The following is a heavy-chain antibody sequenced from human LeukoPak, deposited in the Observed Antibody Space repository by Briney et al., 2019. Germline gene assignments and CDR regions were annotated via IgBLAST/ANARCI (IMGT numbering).Heavy chain of an antibody. CDR3: ARSQRYSSGWYLVDY. CDR1: GGSFSGYY. D-gene: IGHD6-19*01. CDR2: INHSGST. Sequence: PSEALSLTCAVYGGSFSGYYWSWIRQPPGKGLEWIGEINHSGSTNYNPSLKSRVTISVDTSKNQFSLKLSSVTAADTAVYYCARSQRYSSGWYLVDYWGQGTLVTVSS. J-gene: IGHJ4*02. V-gene: IGHV4-34*01.